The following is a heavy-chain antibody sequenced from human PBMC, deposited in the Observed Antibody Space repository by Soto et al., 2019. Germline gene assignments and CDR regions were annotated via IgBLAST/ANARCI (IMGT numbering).Heavy chain of an antibody. J-gene: IGHJ5*02. Sequence: SETLSLTCTVSSGSISSSSYYWGWIRQPPGKGLEWIGSIYYSGSTYYNPSLKSRVTISVDTSKNQFSLKLSSVTAADTAVYYCASFRKTYYDFWSDFLFDPWGQGTLVTVPS. CDR2: IYYSGST. CDR3: ASFRKTYYDFWSDFLFDP. CDR1: SGSISSSSYY. V-gene: IGHV4-39*01. D-gene: IGHD3-3*01.